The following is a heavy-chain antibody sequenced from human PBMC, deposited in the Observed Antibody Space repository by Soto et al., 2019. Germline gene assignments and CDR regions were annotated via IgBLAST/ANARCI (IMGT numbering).Heavy chain of an antibody. CDR3: TTGTSSSWTPDFDY. V-gene: IGHV3-15*01. J-gene: IGHJ4*02. D-gene: IGHD6-13*01. CDR2: IKSKTDGGTT. CDR1: GFTFSNAW. Sequence: VGSLRLSCAASGFTFSNAWMSWVRQAPGKGLEWVGRIKSKTDGGTTDYAAPVKGRFTISRDDSKNTLYLQMNSLKTEDTAVYYCTTGTSSSWTPDFDYWGQGTLVTVSS.